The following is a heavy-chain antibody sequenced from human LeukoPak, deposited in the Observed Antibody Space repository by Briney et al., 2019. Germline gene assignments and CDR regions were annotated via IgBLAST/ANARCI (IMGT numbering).Heavy chain of an antibody. Sequence: QPGRSLRLSCAASGFTFSSHGMQWVRQAPGKGLEWVALIWYDGSRANYVDSVMGRFTISRDSSKNTLYLQMDNLRVEHTAVYFCATALSYGSLWFDPWGQGTLVPVSS. D-gene: IGHD3-10*01. CDR1: GFTFSSHG. V-gene: IGHV3-33*01. CDR3: ATALSYGSLWFDP. J-gene: IGHJ5*02. CDR2: IWYDGSRA.